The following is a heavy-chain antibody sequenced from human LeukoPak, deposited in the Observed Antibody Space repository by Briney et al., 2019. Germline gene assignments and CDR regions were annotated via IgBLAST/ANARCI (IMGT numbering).Heavy chain of an antibody. CDR3: ARVIAVAGRIYYGMDV. D-gene: IGHD6-19*01. V-gene: IGHV3-21*01. CDR2: ISSGSVYI. Sequence: GGSLRLSCAASGFTFSTYSVNWVRQAPEKGLEWVSSISSGSVYIYYADSVKGRFTISRDNAKNSLYLQMNSLRAEDTAVYYCARVIAVAGRIYYGMDVWGQGTAVTVSS. J-gene: IGHJ6*02. CDR1: GFTFSTYS.